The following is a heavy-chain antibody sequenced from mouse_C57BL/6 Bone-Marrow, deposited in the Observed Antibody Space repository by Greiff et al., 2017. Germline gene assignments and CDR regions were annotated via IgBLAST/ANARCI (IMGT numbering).Heavy chain of an antibody. J-gene: IGHJ3*01. CDR2: IAPSDSYT. V-gene: IGHV1-69*01. CDR3: ARLGYDNYVAWFAY. CDR1: GYTFTSYW. Sequence: QVQLQQPGAELVMPGASVKLSCKASGYTFTSYWMHWVKQRPGQGLEWIGEIAPSDSYTNYNQKFKGKSTLTVDKSSSTAYMQLSSLTSEDSAVYYCARLGYDNYVAWFAYWGQGTLVTVSA. D-gene: IGHD2-10*02.